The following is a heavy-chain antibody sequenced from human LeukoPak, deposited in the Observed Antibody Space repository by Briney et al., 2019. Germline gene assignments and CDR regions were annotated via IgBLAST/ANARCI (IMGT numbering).Heavy chain of an antibody. CDR1: GFTFSSYG. CDR2: ISYDGSNK. D-gene: IGHD3-22*01. Sequence: PGGSLRLSCAASGFTFSSYGMHWVRQAPGKGLEWVAVISYDGSNKYYADSVKGRFTISRDNSKNTLYLQMNSLRAEDTAVHYCAKTGYDSSGYPIDYWGQGTLVTVSS. J-gene: IGHJ4*02. V-gene: IGHV3-30*18. CDR3: AKTGYDSSGYPIDY.